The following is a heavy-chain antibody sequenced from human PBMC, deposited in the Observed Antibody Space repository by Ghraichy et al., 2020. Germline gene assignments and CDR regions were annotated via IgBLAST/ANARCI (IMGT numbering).Heavy chain of an antibody. D-gene: IGHD4-23*01. CDR2: IYYSGST. CDR3: ARAYGGNFHDAFDI. J-gene: IGHJ3*02. CDR1: GGSISSSSYY. Sequence: SETLSLTCTVSGGSISSSSYYWGWIRQPPGKGLEWIGSIYYSGSTYYNPSLKSRVTISVDTSKNQFSLKLSSVTAADTAVYYCARAYGGNFHDAFDIWGQGTMVTVSS. V-gene: IGHV4-39*01.